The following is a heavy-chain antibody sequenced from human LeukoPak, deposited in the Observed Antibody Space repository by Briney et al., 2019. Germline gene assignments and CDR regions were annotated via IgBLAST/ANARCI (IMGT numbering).Heavy chain of an antibody. CDR1: GGSISSSSYY. J-gene: IGHJ6*03. CDR3: TTDLAYCGSWYCYYYYYMDV. D-gene: IGHD6-13*01. CDR2: IYYSGST. Sequence: SETLSLTCTVSGGSISSSSYYWGWIRQPPGKGLEWIGSIYYSGSTYYNPSLKSRVTISVDTSKNQFSLKLSSVTAADTAVYYCTTDLAYCGSWYCYYYYYMDVWGKGTTVTVSS. V-gene: IGHV4-39*07.